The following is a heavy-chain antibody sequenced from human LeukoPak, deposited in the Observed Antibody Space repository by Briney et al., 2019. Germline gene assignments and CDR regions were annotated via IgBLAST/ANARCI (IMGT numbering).Heavy chain of an antibody. J-gene: IGHJ5*02. D-gene: IGHD2-2*02. CDR3: ARGCSSTSCYSNKGFDP. CDR2: ISAYNGNT. V-gene: IGHV1-18*01. CDR1: GYTFTSYG. Sequence: ASVKVSCTASGYTFTSYGISWVRQAPGQGLEWMGWISAYNGNTNYAQKFQGRVTITADESTSTAYMELSSLRSEDTAVYYCARGCSSTSCYSNKGFDPWGQGTLVTVSS.